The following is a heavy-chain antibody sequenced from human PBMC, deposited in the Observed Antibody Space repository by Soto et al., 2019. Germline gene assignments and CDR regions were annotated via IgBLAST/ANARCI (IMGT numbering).Heavy chain of an antibody. Sequence: PGGSLRLSCTASGFSIGSDAMSWVRQAPGKGLEWASGISGSGANTNYADSVKGRFAISIDNSKNTLYLQMSSLRAEDTAVYYCAKRQSGNFGPFDSWGQGTLVTVSS. CDR1: GFSIGSDA. CDR3: AKRQSGNFGPFDS. CDR2: ISGSGANT. D-gene: IGHD2-21*02. J-gene: IGHJ4*02. V-gene: IGHV3-23*01.